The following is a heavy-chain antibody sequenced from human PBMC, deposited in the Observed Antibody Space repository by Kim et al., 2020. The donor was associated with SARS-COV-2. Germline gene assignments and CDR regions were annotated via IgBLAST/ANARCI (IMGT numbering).Heavy chain of an antibody. CDR1: GDSVSSNSAA. Sequence: SQTLSLTCAISGDSVSSNSAAWNWIRQSPSRGLEWLGRTYYRSKWYNDYAVSVKSRITINPDTSKNQFSLQLNSVTPEDTAVYYCSRDAPITMVREVDAFDIWGQGTIVTFSS. J-gene: IGHJ3*02. CDR3: SRDAPITMVREVDAFDI. V-gene: IGHV6-1*01. CDR2: TYYRSKWYN. D-gene: IGHD3-10*01.